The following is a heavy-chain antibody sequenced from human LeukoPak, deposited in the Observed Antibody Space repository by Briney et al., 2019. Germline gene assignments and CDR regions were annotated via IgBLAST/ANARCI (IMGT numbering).Heavy chain of an antibody. CDR1: GFIFSNHG. CDR3: AKENTNAMDYFDY. V-gene: IGHV3-30*18. CDR2: ISYDGRKS. J-gene: IGHJ4*02. Sequence: GGSLRLSCAVSGFIFSNHGMHWVRQAPGKGLEWLSVISYDGRKSYYADSVKGRFTISRDNSKDTLYLQMNSLRAEDTALYYCAKENTNAMDYFDYWGQGTLVTVSS.